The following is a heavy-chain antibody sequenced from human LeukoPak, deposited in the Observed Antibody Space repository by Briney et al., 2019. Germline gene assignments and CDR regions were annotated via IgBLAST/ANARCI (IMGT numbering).Heavy chain of an antibody. CDR2: IKQDGSEK. Sequence: PGGSLRLSCAASGFTFSSYWMSWVRQAPGKGLEWVANIKQDGSEKYYVGSVKGRSTISRDNAKNSLYLQMNSLRAEDTAVYYCAREEHYDFWSGYYYYYGMGVWGQGTTVTVSS. CDR3: AREEHYDFWSGYYYYYGMGV. CDR1: GFTFSSYW. D-gene: IGHD3-3*01. J-gene: IGHJ6*02. V-gene: IGHV3-7*01.